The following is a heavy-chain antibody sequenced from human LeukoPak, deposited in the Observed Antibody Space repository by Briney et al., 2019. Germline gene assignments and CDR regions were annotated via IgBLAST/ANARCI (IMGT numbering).Heavy chain of an antibody. CDR1: GGTFSSYA. CDR3: ARITWSGEIDY. Sequence: GASVKVSCKASGGTFSSYAISWVRQAPGQGLEWMGGIIPIFGSANYAQKFQGRVAITRDTSASTAYMELSSLRSEDMAVYYCARITWSGEIDYWGQGTLVTVSS. CDR2: IIPIFGSA. D-gene: IGHD3-10*01. J-gene: IGHJ4*02. V-gene: IGHV1-69*05.